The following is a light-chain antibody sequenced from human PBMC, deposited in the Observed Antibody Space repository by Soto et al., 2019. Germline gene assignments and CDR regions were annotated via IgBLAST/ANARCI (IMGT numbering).Light chain of an antibody. Sequence: EIVMTQSPATLSVSPGGRATLSCRASQSISDTLAWYQQKPGQAPRLPIYGASTRATGIPARFSGSGSGTEFNLPISRQQSEDFAFYYCQNYNNWPLTFGQGIRLEI. CDR3: QNYNNWPLT. J-gene: IGKJ5*01. CDR1: QSISDT. V-gene: IGKV3-15*01. CDR2: GAS.